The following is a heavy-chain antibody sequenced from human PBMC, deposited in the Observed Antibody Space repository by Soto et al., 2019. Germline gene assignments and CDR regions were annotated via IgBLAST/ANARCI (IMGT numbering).Heavy chain of an antibody. D-gene: IGHD1-26*01. CDR3: ARGGVGATFDY. Sequence: SETLSLTCTVSGGSISSYYWSWIRQPPGKGLEWIGYIYYSGSTNYNPSLKSRVTISVDTSKNQFSLKLSSVTAADTAVYYCARGGVGATFDYWGQGTLVTVS. V-gene: IGHV4-59*01. J-gene: IGHJ4*02. CDR1: GGSISSYY. CDR2: IYYSGST.